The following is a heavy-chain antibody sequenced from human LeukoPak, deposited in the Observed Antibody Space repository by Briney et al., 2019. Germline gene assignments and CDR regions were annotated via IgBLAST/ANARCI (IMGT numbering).Heavy chain of an antibody. CDR2: ISGSGGTT. V-gene: IGHV3-23*01. Sequence: GGSLRLSCEASGFTFSSYAMTWVRQAPGKGLEWVSGISGSGGTTYYADSVKGRFTISRDNSKKTLYLQMNSLRVEDTAVYYCAKDPGYTSGWYNDYWGQGTLVTVSS. CDR1: GFTFSSYA. D-gene: IGHD6-19*01. J-gene: IGHJ4*02. CDR3: AKDPGYTSGWYNDY.